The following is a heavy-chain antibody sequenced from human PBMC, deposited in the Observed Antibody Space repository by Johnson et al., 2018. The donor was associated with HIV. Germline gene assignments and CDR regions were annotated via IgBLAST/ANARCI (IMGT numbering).Heavy chain of an antibody. CDR3: ARAAFPYSSGWYRPLDAFDM. J-gene: IGHJ3*02. D-gene: IGHD6-19*01. Sequence: QVQLVESGGGLVQPGGSLRLSCAASGFTFSSYGMHWVRQAPGKGLEWVAVIWYDGSNKYYIDSVKGRFTISRDNSKNTLYLQMNNLRAEDTALYYCARAAFPYSSGWYRPLDAFDMWGQGTKVTVSS. CDR2: IWYDGSNK. V-gene: IGHV3-33*08. CDR1: GFTFSSYG.